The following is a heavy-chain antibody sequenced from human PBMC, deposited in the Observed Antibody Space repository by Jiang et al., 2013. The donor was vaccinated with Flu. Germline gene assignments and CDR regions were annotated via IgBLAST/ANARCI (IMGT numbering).Heavy chain of an antibody. V-gene: IGHV3-30*18. J-gene: IGHJ6*02. D-gene: IGHD5-18*01. Sequence: VQLVESGGGVVQPGRSLRLSCAASGFTFSSYGMHWVRQAPGKGLEWVAVISYDGSNKYYADSVKGRFTISRDNSKNTLYLQMNSLRAEDTAVYYCAKDPEYSYGFNYYGMDVWGQGTTVTVSS. CDR2: ISYDGSNK. CDR1: GFTFSSYG. CDR3: AKDPEYSYGFNYYGMDV.